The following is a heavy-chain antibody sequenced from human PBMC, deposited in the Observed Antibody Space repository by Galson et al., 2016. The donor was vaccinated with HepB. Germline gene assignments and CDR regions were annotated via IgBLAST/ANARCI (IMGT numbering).Heavy chain of an antibody. CDR1: GFTFSSYA. CDR3: AKEVAQGMVRGVISGRLYYYGLDV. D-gene: IGHD3-10*01. V-gene: IGHV3-23*01. Sequence: SLRLSCATSGFTFSSYAMSWVRQAPGKGLEWVSSISNSNGGTHYADSVKGRFTISRDTSKNTLFLQMNGLRAEDTAIYYCAKEVAQGMVRGVISGRLYYYGLDVWGQGTTVTVSS. J-gene: IGHJ6*02. CDR2: ISNSNGGT.